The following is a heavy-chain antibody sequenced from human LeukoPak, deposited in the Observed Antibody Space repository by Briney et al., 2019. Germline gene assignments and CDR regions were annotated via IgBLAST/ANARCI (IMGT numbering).Heavy chain of an antibody. Sequence: SETLSLTCAVYGGSFSGYYWSWIRQPPGKGLEWIGEINHSGSTNYNPPLKSRVTISEDTSKNQFSLKLRSVTAADTAVYYCARGPRFGELLWHWFDPWGQGTLVTVSS. CDR1: GGSFSGYY. CDR2: INHSGST. CDR3: ARGPRFGELLWHWFDP. D-gene: IGHD3-10*01. V-gene: IGHV4-34*01. J-gene: IGHJ5*02.